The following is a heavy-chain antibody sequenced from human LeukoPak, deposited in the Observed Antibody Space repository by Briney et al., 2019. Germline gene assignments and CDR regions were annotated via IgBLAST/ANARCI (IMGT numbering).Heavy chain of an antibody. J-gene: IGHJ4*02. V-gene: IGHV1-18*04. Sequence: ASVKVSCKASGYTFSNFGITWVRQAPGQGLEWMGWISAYSGNTNYAQKLHGRVTMTTDTSTSTAYMELRSLRSDDTAVYYCARSGGFWSGYYHFDYWGQGTLVIVSS. CDR2: ISAYSGNT. CDR3: ARSGGFWSGYYHFDY. D-gene: IGHD3-3*01. CDR1: GYTFSNFG.